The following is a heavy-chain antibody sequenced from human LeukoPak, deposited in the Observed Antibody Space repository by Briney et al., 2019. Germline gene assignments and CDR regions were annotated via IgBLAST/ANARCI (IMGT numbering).Heavy chain of an antibody. CDR1: GFTFSGSA. CDR3: TRHYQGDTALFYCFDF. Sequence: PGGSLRLSCAASGFTFSGSAIYWVRQASGKGLEWVGRIRNKANSYETAYAASVKGRFTVSRDDSKNTAFLQMNSLKTEDTAVYYCTRHYQGDTALFYCFDFWGQGTLVTVSS. D-gene: IGHD5-18*01. V-gene: IGHV3-73*01. J-gene: IGHJ4*02. CDR2: IRNKANSYET.